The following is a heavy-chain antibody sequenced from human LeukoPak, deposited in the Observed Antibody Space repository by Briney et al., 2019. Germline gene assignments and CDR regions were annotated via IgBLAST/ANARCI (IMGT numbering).Heavy chain of an antibody. V-gene: IGHV3-48*04. CDR1: GFTFSSYS. D-gene: IGHD3-16*01. J-gene: IGHJ4*02. CDR3: AREGGLITFGGVCQGY. Sequence: PGGSLRLSCAASGFTFSSYSMNWVRQAPGKGLEWVPYISSSSSTIYYADSVKGRFTISRDNAKNSLYLQMNSLRAEDTAVYYCAREGGLITFGGVCQGYWGQGTLVTVSS. CDR2: ISSSSSTI.